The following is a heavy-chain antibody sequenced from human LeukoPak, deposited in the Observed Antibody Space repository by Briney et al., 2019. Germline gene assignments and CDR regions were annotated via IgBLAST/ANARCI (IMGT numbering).Heavy chain of an antibody. CDR3: ARDGGRYYMDV. V-gene: IGHV3-13*01. Sequence: GGSLRLSCAASGVTFSNYDMHWVRHAPGKGLEWVSGIGTAGDIYYPDSVKGRFTISRENHKNSLYLQMNSLRAGDTAVYYCARDGGRYYMDVWGKGTTVTISS. J-gene: IGHJ6*03. CDR2: IGTAGDI. CDR1: GVTFSNYD.